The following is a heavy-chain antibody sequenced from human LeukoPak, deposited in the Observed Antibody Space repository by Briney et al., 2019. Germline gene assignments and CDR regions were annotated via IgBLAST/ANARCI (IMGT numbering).Heavy chain of an antibody. CDR1: GFTFSSYA. CDR3: ASNLYGSGSYRYLDY. Sequence: PGGSLRLSCAASGFTFSSYAMHWVRQAPGKGLEWVSYISSSGSTIYYADSVKGRFTISRDNAKNSLYLQMNSLRAEDTAVYYCASNLYGSGSYRYLDYWGQGTLVTVSS. J-gene: IGHJ4*02. D-gene: IGHD3-10*01. V-gene: IGHV3-48*04. CDR2: ISSSGSTI.